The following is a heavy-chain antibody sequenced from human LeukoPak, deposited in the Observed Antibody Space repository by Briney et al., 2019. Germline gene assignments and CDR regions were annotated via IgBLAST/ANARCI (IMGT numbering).Heavy chain of an antibody. D-gene: IGHD6-19*01. J-gene: IGHJ4*02. V-gene: IGHV3-30-3*01. CDR1: GFTFSSYA. CDR3: ARANSSAWHNFDF. CDR2: TSYDGSN. Sequence: GALRLSCAASGFTFSSYAMQWVRQAPGKGLEWVGVTSYDGSNYYADSVKGRFTISRDNSRDTLYLEMNSVRAEDRAVYYCARANSSAWHNFDFWGQGTLVTVSS.